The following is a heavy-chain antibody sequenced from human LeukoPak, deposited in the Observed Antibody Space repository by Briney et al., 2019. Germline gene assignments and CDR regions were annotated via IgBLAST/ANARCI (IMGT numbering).Heavy chain of an antibody. CDR1: GFTFSSYG. D-gene: IGHD1-26*01. CDR2: ISGSGGST. J-gene: IGHJ3*02. CDR3: ARDLREHGVFDI. V-gene: IGHV3-23*01. Sequence: SGGTLRLSCAASGFTFSSYGMSWVRQAPGKGLEWVSAISGSGGSTYYADSVKGWFTISRDNSKNTLYLQMNSLRAEDTAVYYCARDLREHGVFDIWGQGTMVTVSS.